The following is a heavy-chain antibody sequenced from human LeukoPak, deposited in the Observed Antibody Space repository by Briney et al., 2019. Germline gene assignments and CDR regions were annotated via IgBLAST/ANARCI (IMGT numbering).Heavy chain of an antibody. CDR2: TYHSGIT. V-gene: IGHV4-30-2*01. J-gene: IGHJ4*02. Sequence: SETLSLTCTVSGDSISSGGYYWNWIRQPPGKGLEWIGYTYHSGITNYNPSLKSRVTISVDTSKNQFSLKLSSVTAADTAVYYCAREDSRGGVGYWGQGTLVTVSS. D-gene: IGHD3-22*01. CDR1: GDSISSGGYY. CDR3: AREDSRGGVGY.